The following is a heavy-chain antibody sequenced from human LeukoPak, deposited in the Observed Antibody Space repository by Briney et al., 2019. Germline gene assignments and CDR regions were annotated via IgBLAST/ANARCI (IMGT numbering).Heavy chain of an antibody. Sequence: ASVKVSCKASGGTFSSYAISWVRQAPGQGLEWMGGIIPIFGTANYAQKFQGRVTITADESTSTAYMELSSLRSEDTAVYYCARTPSSRFSNWFDPWGQGTLVTVSS. CDR1: GGTFSSYA. V-gene: IGHV1-69*13. D-gene: IGHD3-3*01. J-gene: IGHJ5*02. CDR3: ARTPSSRFSNWFDP. CDR2: IIPIFGTA.